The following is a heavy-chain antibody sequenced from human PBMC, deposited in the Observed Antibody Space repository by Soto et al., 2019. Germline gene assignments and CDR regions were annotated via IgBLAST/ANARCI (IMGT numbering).Heavy chain of an antibody. CDR1: GGSFSGYY. D-gene: IGHD5-18*01. J-gene: IGHJ6*03. V-gene: IGHV4-34*01. CDR3: ARGRSQLGPKGYYYYMDV. CDR2: INHSGST. Sequence: SETLSLTCAVYGGSFSGYYWSWIRQPPGKGLEWIGEINHSGSTNYNPSLKSRVTISVDTSKNQFSLKLSSVTAADTAVYYCARGRSQLGPKGYYYYMDVWGKGTTVTVSS.